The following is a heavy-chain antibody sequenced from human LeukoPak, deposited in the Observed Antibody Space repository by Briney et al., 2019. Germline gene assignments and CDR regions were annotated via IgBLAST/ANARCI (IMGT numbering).Heavy chain of an antibody. V-gene: IGHV1-69*04. CDR1: GGTFSSYA. CDR3: ARGVRPKWELRG. J-gene: IGHJ4*02. Sequence: SVKVSCKASGGTFSSYAISWVRQAPGQGLEWMGRIIPILGIANYAQKFQGRVTITADKSTSTAYMGLSSLRSEDTAVYYCARGVRPKWELRGWGQGTLVTVSS. D-gene: IGHD1-26*01. CDR2: IIPILGIA.